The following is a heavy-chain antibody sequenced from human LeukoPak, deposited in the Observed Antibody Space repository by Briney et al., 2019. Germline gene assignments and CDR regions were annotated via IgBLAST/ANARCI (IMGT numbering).Heavy chain of an antibody. CDR1: GFTFGSYA. CDR3: ATLVVPAAPIGSDFDY. J-gene: IGHJ4*02. CDR2: ISGSGGST. Sequence: GGSLRLSCAASGFTFGSYAMSWVRQAPGKGLEWVSAISGSGGSTYYADSVKGRFTISRDNSKNTLYLQMNSLRAEDTAVYYCATLVVPAAPIGSDFDYWGQGTLVTVSS. D-gene: IGHD2-2*01. V-gene: IGHV3-23*01.